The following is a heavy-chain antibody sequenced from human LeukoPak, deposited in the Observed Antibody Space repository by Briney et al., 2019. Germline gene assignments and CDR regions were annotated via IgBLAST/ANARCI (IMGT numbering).Heavy chain of an antibody. V-gene: IGHV3-30*04. CDR2: ISYDGSDK. Sequence: PGGSLRLSCAASGFTFSSYAMHWVRQAPGKGLEWVAVISYDGSDKYYADSVKGRFTISRDNSKNTLYLQMNSLRGEDTAVYYCARDEWYQLLFRLDYWGQGTLVTVSS. D-gene: IGHD2-2*01. CDR3: ARDEWYQLLFRLDY. J-gene: IGHJ4*02. CDR1: GFTFSSYA.